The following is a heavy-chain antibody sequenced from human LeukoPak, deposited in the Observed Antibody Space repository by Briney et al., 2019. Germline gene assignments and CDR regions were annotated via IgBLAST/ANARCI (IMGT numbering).Heavy chain of an antibody. CDR1: GYTLTELS. D-gene: IGHD1-26*01. CDR2: FDPEDGET. J-gene: IGHJ5*02. Sequence: RASVKVSCKVSGYTLTELSMHWVRQAPGKGLEWMGGFDPEDGETIYAQKFQGRVTMTEDTSTDTAYMELSSLTSEDTAVYYCARDNSVGGIAWWFDPWGQGTLVTVSS. CDR3: ARDNSVGGIAWWFDP. V-gene: IGHV1-24*01.